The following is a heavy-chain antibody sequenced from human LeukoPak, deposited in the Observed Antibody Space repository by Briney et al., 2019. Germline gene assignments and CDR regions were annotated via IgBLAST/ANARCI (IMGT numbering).Heavy chain of an antibody. D-gene: IGHD6-13*01. CDR2: IIPIFSTA. Sequence: ASVKVSCKASGGTFSSYAISWVRQAPGQGLEWMGRIIPIFSTANYAQKFQGRVTITTDESTSTAYMELSSLRSEDTAVYYCAREVFIAAADYWYFDLWGRGTLVTVSS. CDR3: AREVFIAAADYWYFDL. V-gene: IGHV1-69*05. CDR1: GGTFSSYA. J-gene: IGHJ2*01.